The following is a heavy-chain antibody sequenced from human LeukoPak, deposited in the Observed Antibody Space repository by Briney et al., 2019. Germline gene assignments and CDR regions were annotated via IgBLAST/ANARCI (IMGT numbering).Heavy chain of an antibody. D-gene: IGHD3/OR15-3a*01. CDR3: ARVYECRFLDGLPKGYYFDY. V-gene: IGHV1-18*01. Sequence: ASMRVSCKASVYSFKMYGISWVRQAPGQGLEWVGWISTFKDHTVYAQNFQGRVTMTTDTSASTAFMELRSLRADDTAVYYCARVYECRFLDGLPKGYYFDYWGQGTLVTVSS. J-gene: IGHJ4*02. CDR2: ISTFKDHT. CDR1: VYSFKMYG.